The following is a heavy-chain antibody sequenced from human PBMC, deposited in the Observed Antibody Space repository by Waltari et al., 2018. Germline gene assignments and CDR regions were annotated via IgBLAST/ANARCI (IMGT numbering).Heavy chain of an antibody. Sequence: QVQLQESGPGLVKPSQTLSLTCTVSGGSISSGSYYWRWIRQPAGKGLEWIGYIYTSGSTNYNPSLKSRVTISVDTSKNQFSLKLSSVTAADTAVYYCARGESSGWYGSDYFDYWGQGTLVTVSS. D-gene: IGHD6-19*01. J-gene: IGHJ4*02. CDR3: ARGESSGWYGSDYFDY. CDR2: IYTSGST. V-gene: IGHV4-61*09. CDR1: GGSISSGSYY.